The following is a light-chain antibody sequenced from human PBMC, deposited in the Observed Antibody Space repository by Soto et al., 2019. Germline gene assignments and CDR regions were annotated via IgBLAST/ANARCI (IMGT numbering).Light chain of an antibody. CDR2: GAS. J-gene: IGKJ2*01. Sequence: EILMTQSPVTLSVSPGERATLSCRASQSVSSNLAWYQQKPGQAPRLLIYGASTRATGIPARFGGSGSGTEFTLTISSVQSEDFAVYYCQHYHTWPYTFGQGTKLEIK. CDR1: QSVSSN. V-gene: IGKV3-15*01. CDR3: QHYHTWPYT.